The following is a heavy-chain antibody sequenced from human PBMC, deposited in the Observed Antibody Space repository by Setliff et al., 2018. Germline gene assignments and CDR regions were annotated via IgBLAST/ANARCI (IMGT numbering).Heavy chain of an antibody. V-gene: IGHV1-18*01. J-gene: IGHJ5*02. Sequence: ASVKVSCKASGYTFTNYGVTWVRQAPGQGLEWMGWIGAYNGNTYNAHKFQGRVTMTSDTSTSTAYMELRSLRSDDTAMYYCARDGDYFGSGNRFDPWGQGTLVTVSS. CDR3: ARDGDYFGSGNRFDP. CDR2: IGAYNGNT. CDR1: GYTFTNYG. D-gene: IGHD3-10*01.